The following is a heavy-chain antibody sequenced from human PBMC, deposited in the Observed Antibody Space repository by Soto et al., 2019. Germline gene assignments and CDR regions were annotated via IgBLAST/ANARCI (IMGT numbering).Heavy chain of an antibody. V-gene: IGHV3-7*01. CDR2: IKQGGSEK. Sequence: GGSLRLSCAASGFTFSSYWMSWVRQAPGKGLEWVANIKQGGSEKYYVDSVKGRFTISRDNAKNSLYLQMNSLRAEDTAVYYCARVSIAVAGTDAFDIWGQGTMVTVSS. CDR1: GFTFSSYW. CDR3: ARVSIAVAGTDAFDI. D-gene: IGHD6-19*01. J-gene: IGHJ3*02.